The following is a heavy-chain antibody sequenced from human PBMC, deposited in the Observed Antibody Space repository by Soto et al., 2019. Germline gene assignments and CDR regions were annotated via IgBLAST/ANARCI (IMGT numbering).Heavy chain of an antibody. CDR2: IIPIFGTA. J-gene: IGHJ6*03. Sequence: SVKVSCKASGGTFSSYAISWVRQAPGQGLEWMGGIIPIFGTANYAQKFQGRVTITADESTSTAYMELSSLRSDDTAVYYCARDSGITIFGVVDYYYMDVWGKGTTVTVSS. D-gene: IGHD3-3*01. CDR1: GGTFSSYA. CDR3: ARDSGITIFGVVDYYYMDV. V-gene: IGHV1-69*13.